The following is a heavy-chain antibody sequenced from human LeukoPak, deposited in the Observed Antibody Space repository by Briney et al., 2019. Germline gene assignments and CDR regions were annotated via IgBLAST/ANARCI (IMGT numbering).Heavy chain of an antibody. Sequence: SETLSLTCSVSSDSISTYDWSWIRQPAGQGLEWLGQIFTSGSATSNSSLKSRLTMSVDKSKNQVSLKLISVTAADAAIYYCARHSPSGWYFFDFWGRGTLVTVSS. CDR3: ARHSPSGWYFFDF. CDR1: SDSISTYD. D-gene: IGHD6-19*01. CDR2: IFTSGSA. J-gene: IGHJ4*02. V-gene: IGHV4-4*07.